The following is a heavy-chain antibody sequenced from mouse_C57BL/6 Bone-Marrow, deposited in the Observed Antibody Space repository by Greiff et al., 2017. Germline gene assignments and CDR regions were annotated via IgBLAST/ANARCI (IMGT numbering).Heavy chain of an antibody. V-gene: IGHV1-15*01. CDR1: GYTFNDYE. Sequence: QVQLQQSGAELVRPGASVTLSCKASGYTFNDYEMHWVKQTPVHGLEWIGAIDPETGGTAYNQKFKGKAILTADKSSSTAYMELRSLTSEDSAVYYGTRYVFAYWGQGTLVTVSA. CDR2: IDPETGGT. J-gene: IGHJ3*01. CDR3: TRYVFAY.